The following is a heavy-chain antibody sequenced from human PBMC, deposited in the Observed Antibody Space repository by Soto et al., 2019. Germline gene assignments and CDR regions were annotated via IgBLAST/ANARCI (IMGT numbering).Heavy chain of an antibody. CDR3: AKSDCSGGSCYFPFDC. CDR2: ISGSGGRP. V-gene: IGHV3-23*01. D-gene: IGHD2-15*01. CDR1: GFTFSNYG. Sequence: VGSLRLSCAASGFTFSNYGMSWVRQAPGKGLEWVSSISGSGGRPYYADSVKGRFTISRDNSKNTLYLQTDSLRAEDTAFYYCAKSDCSGGSCYFPFDCWGQGTLVTVSS. J-gene: IGHJ4*02.